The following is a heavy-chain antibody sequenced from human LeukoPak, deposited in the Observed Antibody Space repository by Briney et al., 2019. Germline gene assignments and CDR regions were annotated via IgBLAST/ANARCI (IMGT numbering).Heavy chain of an antibody. Sequence: SETLSLTCTVSGGSISSSSYYWGWIRQPPGKGLEWIGSIYYSGSTYYNPSLKSRVTISVDTSKNQFSLKLSSVTAADTAVYYRARRAVYSKAGRYAFDIWGQGTMVTVSS. V-gene: IGHV4-39*01. CDR1: GGSISSSSYY. D-gene: IGHD6-13*01. CDR3: ARRAVYSKAGRYAFDI. J-gene: IGHJ3*02. CDR2: IYYSGST.